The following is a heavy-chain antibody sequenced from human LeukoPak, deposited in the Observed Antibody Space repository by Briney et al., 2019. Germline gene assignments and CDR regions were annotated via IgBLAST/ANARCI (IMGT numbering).Heavy chain of an antibody. CDR2: IYTSGST. J-gene: IGHJ5*02. CDR1: GDSISSYY. D-gene: IGHD4-11*01. V-gene: IGHV4-4*09. Sequence: SETLSLTCTVSGDSISSYYWTWIRQPPGRGLEWIGYIYTSGSTNFNPSLKSRVTMSVDTSKNQFSLKLSSVTAADTDVYYCARQREDSNWFDPWGQGTLVTVSS. CDR3: ARQREDSNWFDP.